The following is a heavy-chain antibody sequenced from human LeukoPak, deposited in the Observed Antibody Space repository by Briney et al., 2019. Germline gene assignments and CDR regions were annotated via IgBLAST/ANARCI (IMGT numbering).Heavy chain of an antibody. J-gene: IGHJ4*02. CDR3: ARDWCSGGNCYQYYFDY. CDR2: INSDGSNT. V-gene: IGHV3-74*01. Sequence: GGSLSCSCAASGFTFSSYWMHWVRQAPGKGLVWVSRINSDGSNTNYADSVKGRFTISRDNAKNTLYLQMNSLRAEDTAVYYCARDWCSGGNCYQYYFDYWGQGTLVTVSS. D-gene: IGHD2-15*01. CDR1: GFTFSSYW.